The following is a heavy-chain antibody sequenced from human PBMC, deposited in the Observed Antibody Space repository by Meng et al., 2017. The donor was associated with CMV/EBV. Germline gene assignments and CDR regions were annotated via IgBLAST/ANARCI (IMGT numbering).Heavy chain of an antibody. CDR1: GFTFSNAW. J-gene: IGHJ6*02. CDR2: IKSKTDGGTT. D-gene: IGHD4-11*01. V-gene: IGHV3-15*01. CDR3: TTDTVTTVTTSPMWYYYYYYGMDV. Sequence: GESLKISCAASGFTFSNAWMSWVRQAPGKGLEWVGRIKSKTDGGTTDYDAPVKGRFTISRDDSKNTLYLQMNSLKTEDTAVYYCTTDTVTTVTTSPMWYYYYYYGMDVWGQGTTVTVSS.